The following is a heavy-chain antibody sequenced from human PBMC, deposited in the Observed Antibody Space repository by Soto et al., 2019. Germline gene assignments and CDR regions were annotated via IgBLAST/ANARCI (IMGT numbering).Heavy chain of an antibody. CDR3: AKRLSYYFDS. CDR2: VTGDGVTT. Sequence: GSLRLSCAASGLTFSNYAMSWVRQAPGKGLEWVSTVTGDGVTTSYADSVKGRFTISRDNSKNTLYLQMSVLRADDTAVYYCAKRLSYYFDSWGHGTLVTVSS. D-gene: IGHD3-16*02. CDR1: GLTFSNYA. J-gene: IGHJ4*01. V-gene: IGHV3-23*01.